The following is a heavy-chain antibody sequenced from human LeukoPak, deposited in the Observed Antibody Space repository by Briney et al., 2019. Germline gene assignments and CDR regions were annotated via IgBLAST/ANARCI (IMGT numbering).Heavy chain of an antibody. CDR1: GSAFTGYY. Sequence: ASVKVSCKPSGSAFTGYYIHWVRQAPGQGLEWMGWINPDSGGGDIGHKFQGRVVMTRDTSGTTVFMEVRRLTSDDTAVYYCARGPPQLGMHDPFETWGQGTLVTVSS. J-gene: IGHJ3*02. CDR2: INPDSGGG. CDR3: ARGPPQLGMHDPFET. V-gene: IGHV1-2*02. D-gene: IGHD7-27*01.